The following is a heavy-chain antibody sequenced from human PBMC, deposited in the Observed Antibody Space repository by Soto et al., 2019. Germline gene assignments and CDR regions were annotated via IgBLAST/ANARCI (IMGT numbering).Heavy chain of an antibody. D-gene: IGHD2-15*01. Sequence: QVQLVESGGGVVQPGRSLRLSCAASGFTFSSYGMHWVRQAPGKGLEWVAVISYDGSNKYYADSVKGRFTISRDNSKNTLYLQMNSLGAEDRAVYYFAKDRHIGVLERRFDFWGQGTLVTVSS. CDR1: GFTFSSYG. CDR2: ISYDGSNK. V-gene: IGHV3-30*18. J-gene: IGHJ4*02. CDR3: AKDRHIGVLERRFDF.